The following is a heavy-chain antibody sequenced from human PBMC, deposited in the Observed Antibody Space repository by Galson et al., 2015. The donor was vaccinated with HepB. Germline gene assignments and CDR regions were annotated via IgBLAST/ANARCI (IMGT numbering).Heavy chain of an antibody. CDR1: GFTVSSNS. CDR3: ARVPDWYFDL. J-gene: IGHJ2*01. V-gene: IGHV3-53*01. Sequence: SLRLSCAAPGFTVSSNSITWVRQAPGKGLEWVSVFYRGGTTYYADSVKGRFTISRDISKGTLFLQMNSLRAEDTAVYYCARVPDWYFDLWGRGTLVTVSS. CDR2: FYRGGTT.